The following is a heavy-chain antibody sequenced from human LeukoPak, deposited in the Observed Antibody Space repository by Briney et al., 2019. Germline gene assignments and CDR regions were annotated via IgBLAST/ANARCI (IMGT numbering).Heavy chain of an antibody. CDR2: IFYSGST. CDR1: GGSISTSSYY. V-gene: IGHV4-39*01. Sequence: SETPSLTCTVSGGSISTSSYYWGWVRQPPGKGLEWIGNIFYSGSTYYNPSLKSRVTISVDTSKNQFSLKLSSVTAADTAVYYCARHIRGAGYCSSTSCYPYYYYYMDVWGKGTTVTISS. CDR3: ARHIRGAGYCSSTSCYPYYYYYMDV. D-gene: IGHD2-2*01. J-gene: IGHJ6*03.